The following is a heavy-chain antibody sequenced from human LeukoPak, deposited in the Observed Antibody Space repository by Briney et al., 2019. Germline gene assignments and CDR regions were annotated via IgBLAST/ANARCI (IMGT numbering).Heavy chain of an antibody. CDR2: INWNDGST. D-gene: IGHD5-24*01. CDR1: GYSFDDYG. J-gene: IGHJ1*01. V-gene: IGHV3-20*04. CDR3: VRLGRDGYTYGAAY. Sequence: GGSLRLSCAGSGYSFDDYGMRWVRQAPGKGLEWVAGINWNDGSTGYAASVKGRCTISRDNAKNALYLEMNSLRAEDTAFYYCVRLGRDGYTYGAAYWGLGTLVTVSS.